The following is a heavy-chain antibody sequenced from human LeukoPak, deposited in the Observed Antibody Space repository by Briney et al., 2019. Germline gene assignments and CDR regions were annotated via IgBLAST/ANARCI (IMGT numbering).Heavy chain of an antibody. J-gene: IGHJ4*02. CDR2: IYSGGST. CDR3: ARSAPKTPGFDY. CDR1: GFTFSSYW. Sequence: SGGSLRLSCAVSGFTFSSYWMTWVRQAPGKGLEWVSVIYSGGSTYYADSVKGRFTISRDNSKNTLYLQMNSLRAEDTAVYYCARSAPKTPGFDYWGQGTLVTVSS. V-gene: IGHV3-53*01.